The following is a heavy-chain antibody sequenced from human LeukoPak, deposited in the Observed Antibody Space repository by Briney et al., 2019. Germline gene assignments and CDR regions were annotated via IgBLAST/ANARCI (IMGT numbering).Heavy chain of an antibody. Sequence: GGSLRLSCAASGFTFSSYAMSWVRQAPGKGLEWVSAISGSGGSTYYADSVKGRFTISRDNSKNTLYLQMNSLRAEDTAVYYCAKVLAYCGGDCYSDDAFDIWGRGTMVTVSS. V-gene: IGHV3-23*01. CDR2: ISGSGGST. J-gene: IGHJ3*02. CDR1: GFTFSSYA. CDR3: AKVLAYCGGDCYSDDAFDI. D-gene: IGHD2-21*02.